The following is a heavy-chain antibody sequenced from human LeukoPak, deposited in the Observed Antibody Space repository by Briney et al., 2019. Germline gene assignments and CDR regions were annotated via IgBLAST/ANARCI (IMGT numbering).Heavy chain of an antibody. Sequence: GGSLRLSCAASGFSFSNYPMQWVRQAPGKGLEWVATISYDGSSRYYADSAEGRFTTSRDNSKNTLYLQMNSLRAGDTAVYYCAKDPIFSGSYGVFDYWGLGTLVTVSS. CDR3: AKDPIFSGSYGVFDY. CDR1: GFSFSNYP. V-gene: IGHV3-30*04. J-gene: IGHJ4*02. CDR2: ISYDGSSR. D-gene: IGHD1-26*01.